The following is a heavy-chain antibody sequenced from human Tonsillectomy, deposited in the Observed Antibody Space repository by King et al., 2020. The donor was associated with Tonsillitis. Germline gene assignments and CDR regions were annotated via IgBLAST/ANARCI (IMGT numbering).Heavy chain of an antibody. J-gene: IGHJ6*02. CDR3: ARLGRYESGVVVATPGGYGMDV. D-gene: IGHD2-15*01. CDR2: IYYSGSS. V-gene: IGHV4-59*08. Sequence: VQLQESGPGLVKVSETLSLTCTVSGGSISNYYWSWIRQPPGKGLERIGYIYYSGSSNYIPSLKSRVTISVDTSKNQFSLKLSSVTAADTAVYYCARLGRYESGVVVATPGGYGMDVWGQGTTVTVSS. CDR1: GGSISNYY.